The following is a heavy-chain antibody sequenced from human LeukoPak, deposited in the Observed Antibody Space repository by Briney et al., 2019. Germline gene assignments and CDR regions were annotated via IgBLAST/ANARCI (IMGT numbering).Heavy chain of an antibody. CDR1: GFTFSSYA. CDR3: AKQRMTTVTHDY. V-gene: IGHV3-23*01. J-gene: IGHJ4*02. Sequence: GGSLRLSCAASGFTFSSYAMSWVRRAPGKGLEWVSAISGSGFTYYADSVKGRFTISRDNSKNTLYLQMNSLRAEDTAVYYCAKQRMTTVTHDYWGQGTLVTVSS. D-gene: IGHD4-17*01. CDR2: ISGSGFT.